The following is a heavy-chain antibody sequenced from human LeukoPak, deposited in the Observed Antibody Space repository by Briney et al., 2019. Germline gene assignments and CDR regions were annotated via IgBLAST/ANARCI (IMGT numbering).Heavy chain of an antibody. Sequence: GASVKVSCKASGYTFTSYGISWVRQAPGQGLEWMGWISAYNGNTNYAQKLQGRVTMTTDTSTSTAYMELRSLRSDDTAVYYCARDHPYYYGSGYYYYYMDVWGKGTTVTISS. CDR2: ISAYNGNT. CDR1: GYTFTSYG. CDR3: ARDHPYYYGSGYYYYYMDV. D-gene: IGHD3-10*01. J-gene: IGHJ6*03. V-gene: IGHV1-18*01.